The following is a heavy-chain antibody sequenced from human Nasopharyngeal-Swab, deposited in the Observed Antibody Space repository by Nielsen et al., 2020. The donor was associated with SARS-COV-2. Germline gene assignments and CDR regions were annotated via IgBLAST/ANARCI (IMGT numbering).Heavy chain of an antibody. J-gene: IGHJ4*02. CDR2: ISYDGSNK. V-gene: IGHV3-30*03. Sequence: GGSLRLSCAASGFTFSNYGMHWVRQAPGKGLEWVAVISYDGSNKYYADSVKGRFTISRDNSKNTLYLQMNSLRAEDTAVYYCARKRPGVGEGSYYFDYWGQGTLVTVSS. CDR1: GFTFSNYG. D-gene: IGHD1-26*01. CDR3: ARKRPGVGEGSYYFDY.